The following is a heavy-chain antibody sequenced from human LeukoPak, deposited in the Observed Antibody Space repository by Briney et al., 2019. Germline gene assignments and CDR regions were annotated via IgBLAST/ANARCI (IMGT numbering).Heavy chain of an antibody. J-gene: IGHJ4*02. CDR1: GGSISSYY. CDR2: IYYSGST. CDR3: ARLEFHCSGGSCYPSLDY. D-gene: IGHD2-15*01. Sequence: SETLSLTCTVSGGSISSYYWSWIRQPPGKGLEWIEYIYYSGSTNYNPSLKSRVTISVDTSKNQFSLKLSSVTAADTAVYYCARLEFHCSGGSCYPSLDYWGQGTLVTVSS. V-gene: IGHV4-59*08.